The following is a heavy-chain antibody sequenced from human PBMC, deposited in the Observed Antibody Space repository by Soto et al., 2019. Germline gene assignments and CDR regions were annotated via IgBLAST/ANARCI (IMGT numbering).Heavy chain of an antibody. CDR2: IKQDGSEK. J-gene: IGHJ6*04. Sequence: PGGSLRLSCAASGFTFSSYWMSWVRQAPGKGLEWVANIKQDGSEKYYVDSVKGRFTISRDNAKNSLYLQMNRLRAEDTAVYYCARWGPDYDFWSGYYRIDVWGKGTTVTVSS. D-gene: IGHD3-3*01. CDR1: GFTFSSYW. CDR3: ARWGPDYDFWSGYYRIDV. V-gene: IGHV3-7*01.